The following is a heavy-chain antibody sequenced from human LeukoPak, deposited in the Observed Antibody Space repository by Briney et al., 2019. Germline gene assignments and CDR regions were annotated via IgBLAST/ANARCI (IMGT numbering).Heavy chain of an antibody. CDR3: ANGGAYCSGGSCYGGFDY. CDR1: GFTFSSYG. V-gene: IGHV3-30*18. D-gene: IGHD2-15*01. Sequence: GGSLRLSCAASGFTFSSYGMHWVRQAPGKGLEWVAVISYDGSNKYYADSVKGRFTISRDNSKNTLYLQMNSLRAEDTAVYYCANGGAYCSGGSCYGGFDYWGXGTLVTVSS. CDR2: ISYDGSNK. J-gene: IGHJ4*01.